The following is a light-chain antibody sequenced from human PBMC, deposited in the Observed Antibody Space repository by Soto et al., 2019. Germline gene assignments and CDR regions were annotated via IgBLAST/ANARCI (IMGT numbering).Light chain of an antibody. CDR3: AAWDDSLV. CDR1: SSNIGSNG. V-gene: IGLV1-44*01. Sequence: QSVLTQPPSASGTPGPRVTISCSGSSSNIGSNGVNWYQQLPGTAPKLLINNNNQRPSGGPDRFSGSKSGTSASLAISGLQSEDEADYYCAAWDDSLVFGGGTKLTVL. CDR2: NNN. J-gene: IGLJ2*01.